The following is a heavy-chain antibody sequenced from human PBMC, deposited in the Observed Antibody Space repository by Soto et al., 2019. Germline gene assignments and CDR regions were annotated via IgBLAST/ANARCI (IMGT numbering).Heavy chain of an antibody. D-gene: IGHD3-10*01. Sequence: QITLKESGPPLVKPTQTLTLTCTFSGFSLSTSGVGVGWIRQPPGKALEWLALIYWDDDKRYSPSLKSRLTITKDTSKNQVVLTMTNMDPVDTATYYCARLVYYYGSGSYYAPIDYWGQGTLVTVSS. CDR1: GFSLSTSGVG. J-gene: IGHJ4*02. V-gene: IGHV2-5*02. CDR2: IYWDDDK. CDR3: ARLVYYYGSGSYYAPIDY.